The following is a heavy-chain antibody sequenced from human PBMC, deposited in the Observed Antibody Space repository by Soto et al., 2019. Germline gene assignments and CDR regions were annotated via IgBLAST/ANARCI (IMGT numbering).Heavy chain of an antibody. Sequence: VQLVESGGGVVQPGKSLRLSCAASGFTFRSYAMHWVGQTPEKGLEWVAFISYDGGNEHYAESVKGRFTISRDNSKSNLYLEMNSLRIEDTAIYFCAKDVGEQGHFDSWGHGVLVSVSS. D-gene: IGHD1-26*01. J-gene: IGHJ4*01. CDR3: AKDVGEQGHFDS. V-gene: IGHV3-30*14. CDR2: ISYDGGNE. CDR1: GFTFRSYA.